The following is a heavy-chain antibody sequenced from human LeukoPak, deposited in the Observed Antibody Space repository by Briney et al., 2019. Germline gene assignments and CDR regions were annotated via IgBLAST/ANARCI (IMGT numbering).Heavy chain of an antibody. CDR2: INHNAEMI. J-gene: IGHJ4*02. D-gene: IGHD3-9*01. Sequence: GGSLRLSCAASGFPLGSYVMSWVRQARGKGLEWIAYINHNAEMIFYPDFVKGRFSISRDNAKNSLYLQMNALRDEDTAIYYCARDHDWAFDLWGQGTLVTVSS. CDR1: GFPLGSYV. V-gene: IGHV3-48*02. CDR3: ARDHDWAFDL.